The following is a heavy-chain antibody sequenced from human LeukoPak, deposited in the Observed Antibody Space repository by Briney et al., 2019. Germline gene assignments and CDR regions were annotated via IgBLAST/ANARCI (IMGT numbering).Heavy chain of an antibody. Sequence: GGSLRLSCAASGFTFSSYGMHWVRQAPGKGLEWVAFIRYDGSNKYYADSVKGRFTISSDNSKNTLYLQMNSLRAEDTAVYYCAKSDSSSWYVRWFDPWGQGTLVTVSS. D-gene: IGHD6-13*01. J-gene: IGHJ5*02. CDR3: AKSDSSSWYVRWFDP. CDR1: GFTFSSYG. V-gene: IGHV3-30*02. CDR2: IRYDGSNK.